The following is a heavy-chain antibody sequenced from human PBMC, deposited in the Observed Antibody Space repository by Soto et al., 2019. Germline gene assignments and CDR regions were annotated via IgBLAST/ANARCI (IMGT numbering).Heavy chain of an antibody. D-gene: IGHD6-19*01. CDR2: ISHDGSNK. Sequence: GGSLRLSCAASGFTFSSDGMHWVRQGPGKGLEWVAVISHDGSNKYYADSVKGRFTISRDNSKNTLYLQMNSLRAEDTAVYYCAKAGYSSGWYDSNWFDPWGQGTLVTVSS. CDR1: GFTFSSDG. V-gene: IGHV3-30*18. J-gene: IGHJ5*02. CDR3: AKAGYSSGWYDSNWFDP.